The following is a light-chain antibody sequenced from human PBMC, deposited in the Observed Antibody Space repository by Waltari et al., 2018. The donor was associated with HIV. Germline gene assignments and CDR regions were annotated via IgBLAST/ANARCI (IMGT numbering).Light chain of an antibody. Sequence: QSALTQPRSVSGSPGQSVTISCTGTSSDVGGYNDVPWYQQHPGKAPKLMIYDVSKRPSGVPDRFSGSKSGNTASLTISGLQAEDEADYYCCSYAGLKVFGTGTKVTVL. V-gene: IGLV2-11*01. CDR2: DVS. CDR3: CSYAGLKV. CDR1: SSDVGGYND. J-gene: IGLJ1*01.